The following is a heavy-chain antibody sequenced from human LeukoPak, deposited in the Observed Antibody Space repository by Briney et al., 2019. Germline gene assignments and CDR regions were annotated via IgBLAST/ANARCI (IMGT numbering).Heavy chain of an antibody. CDR3: ARAEVNYYGSGSYFWFDP. J-gene: IGHJ5*02. CDR2: INHSGST. V-gene: IGHV4-34*01. CDR1: GGSFSGYY. D-gene: IGHD3-10*01. Sequence: SETLSLTCAVYGGSFSGYYWSWIRQPPGKGLEWIGEINHSGSTNYNPSLKSRVTISVDTSKNQFSLKLSSVTAADTAVYYCARAEVNYYGSGSYFWFDPWGQGTLVTVSS.